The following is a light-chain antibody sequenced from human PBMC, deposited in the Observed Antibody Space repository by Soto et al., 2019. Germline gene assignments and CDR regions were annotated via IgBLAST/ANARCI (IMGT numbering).Light chain of an antibody. V-gene: IGKV1-5*01. CDR3: HQRSNWPLT. CDR2: DAS. CDR1: QSISRS. Sequence: DIPMTQSPSTLSASVGDRVTITCRASQSISRSLAWYQQKPGKAPNLLIYDASSLESGVPSRFSGSGFGTEFTLTISSLQPDDFAIYYCHQRSNWPLTFGGGTRLEIK. J-gene: IGKJ4*01.